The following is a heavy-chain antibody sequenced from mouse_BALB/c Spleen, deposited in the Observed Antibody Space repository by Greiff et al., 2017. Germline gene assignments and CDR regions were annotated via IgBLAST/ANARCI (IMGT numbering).Heavy chain of an antibody. CDR3: ARDRDDGYL. CDR1: GFTFSDYY. CDR2: ISDGGSYT. J-gene: IGHJ3*01. Sequence: VESGGGLVKPGGSLKLSCAASGFTFSDYYMYWVRQTPEKRLEWVATISDGGSYTYYPDSVKGRFTISRDNAKNNLYLQMSSLKSEDTAMYYCARDRDDGYLWGQGTLVTVSA. V-gene: IGHV5-4*02. D-gene: IGHD2-3*01.